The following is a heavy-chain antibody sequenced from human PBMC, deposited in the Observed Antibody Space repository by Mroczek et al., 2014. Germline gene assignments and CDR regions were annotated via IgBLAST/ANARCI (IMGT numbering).Heavy chain of an antibody. CDR2: IRNKANNYAT. J-gene: IGHJ4*02. V-gene: IGHV3-73*01. Sequence: VQLVEVWGRLRPDWGVLKLSCVSSGFAFSDFAMHWVRQSSGKGLEWVGRIRNKANNYATEYVASVRGRFTISRDDSKNTTYLQMNSLKIEDTAVYYCTSGYWGQGTLVTVSS. CDR1: GFAFSDFA. CDR3: TSGY.